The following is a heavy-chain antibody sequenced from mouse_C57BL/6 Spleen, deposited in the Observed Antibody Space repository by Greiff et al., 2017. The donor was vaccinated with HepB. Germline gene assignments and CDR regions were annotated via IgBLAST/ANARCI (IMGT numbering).Heavy chain of an antibody. J-gene: IGHJ3*01. CDR3: ASNWLFAY. Sequence: EVHLVESGGGLVKPGGSLKLSCAASGFTFSDYGMHWVRQAPEKGLEWVAYISSGSSTIYYADTVKGRFTISRDNAKNTLFLQMTSLRSEDTAMYYCASNWLFAYWGQGTLVTVSA. V-gene: IGHV5-17*01. CDR2: ISSGSSTI. CDR1: GFTFSDYG. D-gene: IGHD4-1*01.